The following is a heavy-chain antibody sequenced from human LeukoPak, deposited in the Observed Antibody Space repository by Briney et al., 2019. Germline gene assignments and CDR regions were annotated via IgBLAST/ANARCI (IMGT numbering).Heavy chain of an antibody. CDR1: GFTFSSYW. D-gene: IGHD6-13*01. J-gene: IGHJ6*02. V-gene: IGHV3-7*01. Sequence: GGSLRLSCAASGFTFSSYWLSWVRQAPGKGPEWVANIKQDGSEKYYVDSVKGRFTISRDNAKNSLYLQMNSLRAEDTAVYYCARGSTAAGAHYYYYGMDVWGQGTTVTVSS. CDR2: IKQDGSEK. CDR3: ARGSTAAGAHYYYYGMDV.